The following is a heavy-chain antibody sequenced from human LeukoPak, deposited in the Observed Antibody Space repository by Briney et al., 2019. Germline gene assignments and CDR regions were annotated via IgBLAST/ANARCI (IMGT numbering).Heavy chain of an antibody. CDR2: INQDGGQK. D-gene: IGHD1-20*01. V-gene: IGHV3-7*01. Sequence: GGFLRLSCAASGFTFSNFAMTWVRQAPGKGLDWVGNINQDGGQKFYANSVKGRFTISRDNAGNSLYLQMNNLRAEDTAVYYCATTDNAIAGPYWGQGILVTVSS. CDR3: ATTDNAIAGPY. CDR1: GFTFSNFA. J-gene: IGHJ4*02.